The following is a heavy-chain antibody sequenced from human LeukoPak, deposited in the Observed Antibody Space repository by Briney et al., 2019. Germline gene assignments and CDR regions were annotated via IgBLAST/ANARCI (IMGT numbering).Heavy chain of an antibody. V-gene: IGHV2-26*01. CDR1: GFSLSNARMG. CDR3: ARIQRYRSGWYWRYFDY. D-gene: IGHD6-19*01. J-gene: IGHJ4*02. CDR2: IFSNDEK. Sequence: ESGPTLVNPTETLTLTCTVSGFSLSNARMGVSWIRQPPGKALEWLAHIFSNDEKSYSTSLKSRLTISKDTSKSQVVLTMTNMDPVDTATYYCARIQRYRSGWYWRYFDYWGQGTLVTVSS.